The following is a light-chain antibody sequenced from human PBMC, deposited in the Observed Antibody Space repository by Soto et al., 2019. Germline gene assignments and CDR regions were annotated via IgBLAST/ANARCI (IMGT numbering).Light chain of an antibody. Sequence: ETVMTQSPVTLSLSPGDRATLSCRASHSVRSNLAWYQQKPGQPPRLLIYAASTRATGIPGRFSGSGSGTVFTLTISSLQPEDSAVYYCQQYNDWPPLTFGGGTKVEIK. CDR2: AAS. CDR3: QQYNDWPPLT. CDR1: HSVRSN. J-gene: IGKJ4*01. V-gene: IGKV3-15*01.